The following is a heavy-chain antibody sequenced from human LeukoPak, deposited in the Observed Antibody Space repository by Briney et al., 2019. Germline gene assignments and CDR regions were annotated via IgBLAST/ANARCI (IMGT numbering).Heavy chain of an antibody. D-gene: IGHD3-10*01. CDR1: GYTFTGYY. CDR3: VRAMVRGVIITHNWFDP. J-gene: IGHJ5*02. V-gene: IGHV1-2*02. Sequence: GASVKVSCKASGYTFTGYYMHWVRQAPGQGLEWMGWINPNSGGTNYAQKFQGRVTMTRDTSISTAYMELSRLRSDDTAVYYCVRAMVRGVIITHNWFDPWGQGTLVTVSS. CDR2: INPNSGGT.